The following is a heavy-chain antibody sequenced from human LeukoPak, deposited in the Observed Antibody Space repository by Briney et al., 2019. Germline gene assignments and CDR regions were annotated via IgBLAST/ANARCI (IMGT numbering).Heavy chain of an antibody. Sequence: SETLSLTCTISGGSVSDYYWSWIRQSPGKGLEWIGYIYHTGSTSYSPSLKSRVTISADTSQNQFSLKLSSVTAADTAVYYCASRKLGNDYWGQGTLVTVSS. V-gene: IGHV4-59*02. CDR1: GGSVSDYY. D-gene: IGHD7-27*01. CDR2: IYHTGST. CDR3: ASRKLGNDY. J-gene: IGHJ4*02.